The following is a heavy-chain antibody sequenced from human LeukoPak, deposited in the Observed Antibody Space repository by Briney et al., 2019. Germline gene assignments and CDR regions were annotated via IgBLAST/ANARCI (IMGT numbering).Heavy chain of an antibody. Sequence: GSLRLSCAGSGFSFSSYGMHWVRQAPGKGLEWMAFIRSDGSNKYYADSVKCRFTISRDNSKNTLYLQMNSLRAEDTAVYYCARILDSAWGELGYWGQGTLVTVSS. CDR2: IRSDGSNK. J-gene: IGHJ4*02. CDR3: ARILDSAWGELGY. V-gene: IGHV3-30*02. D-gene: IGHD6-19*01. CDR1: GFSFSSYG.